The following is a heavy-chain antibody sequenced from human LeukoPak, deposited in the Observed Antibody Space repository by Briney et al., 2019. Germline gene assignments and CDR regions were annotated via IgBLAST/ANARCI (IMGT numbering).Heavy chain of an antibody. Sequence: SVTVSCKASGFTFTSSAVQWVRQARGQRLEWIGWIVVGSGNTNYAQKFQERVTITRDMSTSTAYMELSSLRSEDTAVYYCAAILVSSSFDYYYGMDVWGQGTTVTVSS. CDR3: AAILVSSSFDYYYGMDV. CDR2: IVVGSGNT. D-gene: IGHD6-6*01. CDR1: GFTFTSSA. V-gene: IGHV1-58*01. J-gene: IGHJ6*02.